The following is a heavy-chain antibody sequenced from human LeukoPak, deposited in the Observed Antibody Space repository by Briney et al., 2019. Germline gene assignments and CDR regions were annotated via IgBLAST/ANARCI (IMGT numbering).Heavy chain of an antibody. D-gene: IGHD5-18*01. CDR3: ATIKRGSIYGYLDF. J-gene: IGHJ4*02. V-gene: IGHV4-59*11. Sequence: SETLSLTCTASGVSITSHYWSWIRQPPGKGLEWIGYMYDSEKTKDNLSFKSRSTLSADTSKNQFSLRLSSVTAEDTAVYYCATIKRGSIYGYLDFWGQGILVTVSS. CDR2: MYDSEKT. CDR1: GVSITSHY.